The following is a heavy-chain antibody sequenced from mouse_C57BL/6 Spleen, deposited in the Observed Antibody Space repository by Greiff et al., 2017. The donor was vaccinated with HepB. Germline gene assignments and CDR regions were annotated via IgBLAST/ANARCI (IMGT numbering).Heavy chain of an antibody. Sequence: QVQLQQPGAELVKPGASVKLSCKASGYTFTSYWMQWVKQRPGQGLEWIGEIDPSDSYTNYNQKFKGKATLTVDTSSRTAYMQLSSLTSEDSAVYYCARRGYGSPEILFAYWGQGTLVTVSA. CDR1: GYTFTSYW. J-gene: IGHJ3*01. D-gene: IGHD1-1*01. CDR3: ARRGYGSPEILFAY. CDR2: IDPSDSYT. V-gene: IGHV1-50*01.